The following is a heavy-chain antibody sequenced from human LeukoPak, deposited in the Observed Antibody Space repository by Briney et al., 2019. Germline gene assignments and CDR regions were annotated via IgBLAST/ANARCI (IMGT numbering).Heavy chain of an antibody. D-gene: IGHD6-19*01. V-gene: IGHV3-64D*06. CDR3: VRRSSSGWCGDY. J-gene: IGHJ4*02. Sequence: GGSLRLSCLASGFTFSNYGMHWVRQAPGKGLEYVSAITNNGGDVNYADSVKGRFTISRDNSKNTVFLQMSALRGEDTAVYFCVRRSSSGWCGDYWGQGALVTVSP. CDR2: ITNNGGDV. CDR1: GFTFSNYG.